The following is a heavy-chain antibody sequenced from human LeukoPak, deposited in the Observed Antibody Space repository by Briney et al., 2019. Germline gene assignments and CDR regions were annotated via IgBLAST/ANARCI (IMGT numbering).Heavy chain of an antibody. CDR3: AEDAPNYYGSGSSSYYFDY. CDR1: GFTFDDYT. V-gene: IGHV3-43*01. D-gene: IGHD3-10*01. CDR2: ISWDGGST. Sequence: GGSLRLSCAASGFTFDDYTMHWVRQAPGKGLEWVSLISWDGGSTYYADSVKGRFTISRDNSKNTLYLQMNSLRAEDTAVYYCAEDAPNYYGSGSSSYYFDYWGQGTLVTVSS. J-gene: IGHJ4*02.